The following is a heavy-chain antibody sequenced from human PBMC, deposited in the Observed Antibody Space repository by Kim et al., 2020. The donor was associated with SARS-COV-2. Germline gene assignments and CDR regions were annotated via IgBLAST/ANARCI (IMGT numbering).Heavy chain of an antibody. CDR2: IHPPDSQT. V-gene: IGHV5-51*01. CDR3: VRHVRNTDQRWLDP. CDR1: GYTFSSFW. J-gene: IGHJ5*02. Sequence: GESLKISCQSSGYTFSSFWIGWVRQLPGRGLEWMGFIHPPDSQTRYSPSFQGQVTISVDKSTSTAFLQWSSLRASDTAMYYCVRHVRNTDQRWLDPWGQGTLVTVSS.